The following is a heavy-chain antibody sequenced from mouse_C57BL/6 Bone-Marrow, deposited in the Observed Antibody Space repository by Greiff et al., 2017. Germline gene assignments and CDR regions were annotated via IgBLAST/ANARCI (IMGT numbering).Heavy chain of an antibody. CDR2: IDPENGDT. V-gene: IGHV14-4*01. CDR1: GFNFKDDY. D-gene: IGHD1-1*01. J-gene: IGHJ2*01. CDR3: AHYGSGYGYFDY. Sequence: EVQLQQSGAELVRPGASVKLSCTASGFNFKDDYMHWVKQRPEQGLEWIGWIDPENGDTEYASKFQGKATITADTSSNTAYLQLSSLTSEDTAVYYCAHYGSGYGYFDYWGQGTTLTVSA.